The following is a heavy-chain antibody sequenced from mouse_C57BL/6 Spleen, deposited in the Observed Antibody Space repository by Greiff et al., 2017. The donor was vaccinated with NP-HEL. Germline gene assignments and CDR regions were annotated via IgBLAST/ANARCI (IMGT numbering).Heavy chain of an antibody. CDR2: IDPSDSET. CDR3: ARDGNYNYFDY. V-gene: IGHV1-52*01. J-gene: IGHJ2*01. CDR1: GYTFTSYW. D-gene: IGHD2-1*01. Sequence: QVQLQQSGAELVRPGSSVKLSCKASGYTFTSYWMHWVKQRPIQGLEWIGNIDPSDSETHYNQKFKDKATLTVDKSSSTAYMQLSSLTSEDSAVYYCARDGNYNYFDYWGQGTTLTVSS.